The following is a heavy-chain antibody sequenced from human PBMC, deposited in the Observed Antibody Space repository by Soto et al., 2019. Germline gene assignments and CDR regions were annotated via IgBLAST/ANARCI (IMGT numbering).Heavy chain of an antibody. J-gene: IGHJ6*02. D-gene: IGHD6-13*01. CDR1: GFTFSGSA. Sequence: GGSLRLSCAASGFTFSGSAMHWVRQASGKGLEWVGRIRSKANSYATAYAASVKGRFTISRDDSKNTAYLQMNSLKTEDTAVYYCTRLRQSRGIAAAGRGAYYYYGLDVWGQGT. CDR3: TRLRQSRGIAAAGRGAYYYYGLDV. CDR2: IRSKANSYAT. V-gene: IGHV3-73*01.